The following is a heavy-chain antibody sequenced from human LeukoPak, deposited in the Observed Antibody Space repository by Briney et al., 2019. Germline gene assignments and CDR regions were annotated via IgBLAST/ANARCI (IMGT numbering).Heavy chain of an antibody. J-gene: IGHJ4*02. CDR1: GFTFSSYS. CDR3: AVHIVVVTAPTPHY. Sequence: GGSLRLSCAASGFTFSSYSMNWVRQAPGKGLEWVSSISSSSSYIYYADSVKGRFTISRDNAKNSLYLQMNSLRAEDTAVYYCAVHIVVVTAPTPHYWGQGTLVTVSS. V-gene: IGHV3-21*04. D-gene: IGHD2-21*02. CDR2: ISSSSSYI.